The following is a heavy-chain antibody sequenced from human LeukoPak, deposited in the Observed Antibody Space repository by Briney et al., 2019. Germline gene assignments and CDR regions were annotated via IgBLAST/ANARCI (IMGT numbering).Heavy chain of an antibody. D-gene: IGHD7-27*01. V-gene: IGHV4-39*01. CDR2: IYYSGST. Sequence: SETLSLTCTVSGGSISGSSYYWGWIRQPPGKGLEWIGSIYYSGSTYYNPSLKSRVTISVDTSKNQFSLKLSSVTAADTAVYYCARHGNTLGMFDPWGQGTLVTVSS. CDR1: GGSISGSSYY. CDR3: ARHGNTLGMFDP. J-gene: IGHJ5*02.